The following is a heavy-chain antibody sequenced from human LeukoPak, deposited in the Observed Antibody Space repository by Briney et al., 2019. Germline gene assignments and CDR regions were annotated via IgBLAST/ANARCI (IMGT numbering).Heavy chain of an antibody. CDR2: TYHSGST. D-gene: IGHD3-3*01. J-gene: IGHJ5*02. CDR3: ARDMLRFLEWGRGNNWFDP. CDR1: GGSISSSSHY. Sequence: SETLSLTCTVSGGSISSSSHYWGWIRQPPGKGLEWIGSTYHSGSTYYNPSLKSRVTISVDTSKNQFSLKLSSVTAADTAVYYCARDMLRFLEWGRGNNWFDPWGQGTLVTVSS. V-gene: IGHV4-39*07.